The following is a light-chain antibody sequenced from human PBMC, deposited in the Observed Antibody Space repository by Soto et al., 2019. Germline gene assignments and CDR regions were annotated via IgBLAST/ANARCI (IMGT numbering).Light chain of an antibody. Sequence: DIVMSQSPLSLPVTPGEPASISCRSSRSILSSNGYNYLDWYLQKPGQSPQLLIFLGSNRASGVPDRFSGSGSGTDLTLKISRVEAEDVGIYYCMQALQARLTFGGGTKVEIK. CDR3: MQALQARLT. V-gene: IGKV2-28*01. CDR1: RSILSSNGYNY. CDR2: LGS. J-gene: IGKJ4*01.